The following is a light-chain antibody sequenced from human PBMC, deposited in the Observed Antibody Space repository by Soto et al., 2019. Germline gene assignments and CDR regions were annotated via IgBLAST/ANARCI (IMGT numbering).Light chain of an antibody. Sequence: DIQMTQSPSSLSASVGDRVTISCRASQSIARFLNWYQQKPGKAPKLLIYASSTLQCGVPSSFSGSGSGTDFTLTISSMHPGDVATYFCQQSYSTPYTVGQGTKLDI. CDR3: QQSYSTPYT. CDR2: ASS. J-gene: IGKJ2*01. CDR1: QSIARF. V-gene: IGKV1-39*01.